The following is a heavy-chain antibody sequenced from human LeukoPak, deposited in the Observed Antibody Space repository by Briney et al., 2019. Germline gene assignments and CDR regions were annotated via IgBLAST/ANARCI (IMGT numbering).Heavy chain of an antibody. Sequence: SETLSLTCAVYGGSFSGYYWSWIRQPPGKGLEWIGEINHSGSTNYNPSFKSRVTISVDTSKNQFSLKLSSVTAADTAVYYCARVGVEMATIGGFDYWGQGTLVTVSS. D-gene: IGHD5-24*01. CDR3: ARVGVEMATIGGFDY. CDR1: GGSFSGYY. CDR2: INHSGST. J-gene: IGHJ4*02. V-gene: IGHV4-34*01.